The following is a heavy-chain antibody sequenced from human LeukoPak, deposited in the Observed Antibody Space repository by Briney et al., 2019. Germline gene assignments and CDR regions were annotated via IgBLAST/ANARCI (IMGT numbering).Heavy chain of an antibody. CDR1: GYSISSGYY. Sequence: SETLSLTCTVSGYSISSGYYWGWIRQPPGKGLEWIGSIYHSGSTYYNPSLKSRVTISVDTSKNQFSLKLSSVTAADTAVYYCATSYYDILTGYYTRTFDYWGQGTLVTVSS. CDR3: ATSYYDILTGYYTRTFDY. J-gene: IGHJ4*02. D-gene: IGHD3-9*01. CDR2: IYHSGST. V-gene: IGHV4-38-2*02.